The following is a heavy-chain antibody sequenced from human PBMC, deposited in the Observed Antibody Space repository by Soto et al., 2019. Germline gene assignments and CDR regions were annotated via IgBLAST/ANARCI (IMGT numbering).Heavy chain of an antibody. CDR2: INPNSGGT. Sequence: ASVKVSCKASGYTFTGYYMHWVRQAPGQGLEWMGWINPNSGGTNYAQKFQGWVTMTRDTSISTAYMELSRLRSDDTAVYYCARAKDSSGYYLNYFDYWGQGTLVTVSS. V-gene: IGHV1-2*04. CDR1: GYTFTGYY. D-gene: IGHD3-22*01. CDR3: ARAKDSSGYYLNYFDY. J-gene: IGHJ4*02.